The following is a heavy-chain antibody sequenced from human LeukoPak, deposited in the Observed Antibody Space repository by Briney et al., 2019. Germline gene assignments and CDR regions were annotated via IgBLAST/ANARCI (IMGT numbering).Heavy chain of an antibody. CDR1: GYTFTGYY. CDR3: ATIRGGPAY. V-gene: IGHV1-2*02. Sequence: VASVKVSCKASGYTFTGYYMHWVRQAPGQGLQWMGWINPNCGGTNYAQKFQGRITLTRDTSITTAYMELSSLKSDDTAIYYCATIRGGPAYWGQGTLVTVSS. D-gene: IGHD1-14*01. J-gene: IGHJ4*02. CDR2: INPNCGGT.